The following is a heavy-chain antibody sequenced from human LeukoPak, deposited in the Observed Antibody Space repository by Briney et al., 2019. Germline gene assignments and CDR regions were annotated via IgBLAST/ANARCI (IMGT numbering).Heavy chain of an antibody. J-gene: IGHJ5*02. V-gene: IGHV4-59*12. D-gene: IGHD6-19*01. Sequence: SETLSLTCIVSGGSISSFSWSWIRQPPGKGLEWIGYIYYSGSTNYNPSLKSRVTISVDTSKNQFSLKLNSVTAADTAVYYCARGAIAVETWGQGTLVTVSS. CDR2: IYYSGST. CDR3: ARGAIAVET. CDR1: GGSISSFS.